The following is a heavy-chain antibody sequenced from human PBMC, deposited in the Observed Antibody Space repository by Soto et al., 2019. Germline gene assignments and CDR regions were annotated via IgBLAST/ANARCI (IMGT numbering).Heavy chain of an antibody. J-gene: IGHJ6*02. CDR1: GYTFTGYY. Sequence: GASVKVSCKASGYTFTGYYMHWVRQAPGQGLEWMGWINPNSGGTNYAQKFQGWVTMTRDTSISTAYMELSRLRSDDTAVYYCARGTIQYLRYMMRNYYGMDVWGQGTTVTVSS. CDR3: ARGTIQYLRYMMRNYYGMDV. V-gene: IGHV1-2*04. D-gene: IGHD4-4*01. CDR2: INPNSGGT.